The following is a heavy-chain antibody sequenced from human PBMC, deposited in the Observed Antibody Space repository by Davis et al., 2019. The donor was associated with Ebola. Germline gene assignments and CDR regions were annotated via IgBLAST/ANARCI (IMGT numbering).Heavy chain of an antibody. V-gene: IGHV4-59*08. CDR2: IYYSGST. CDR3: ARQPPSYYYDSSGYYGRGAYFDY. Sequence: SETLSLTCTVSGGSISSYYWSWIRQPPGKGLEWIGYIYYSGSTNYNPSLKSRVTISVDTSKNQFSLKLSSVTAADTAVYYCARQPPSYYYDSSGYYGRGAYFDYWGQGTLVTVSS. J-gene: IGHJ4*02. D-gene: IGHD3-22*01. CDR1: GGSISSYY.